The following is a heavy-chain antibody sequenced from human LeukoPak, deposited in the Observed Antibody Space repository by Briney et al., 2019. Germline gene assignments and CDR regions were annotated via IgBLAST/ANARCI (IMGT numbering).Heavy chain of an antibody. CDR1: GDSVSSKSAS. J-gene: IGHJ4*02. Sequence: SQTLSPTCAISGDSVSSKSASWNWIRQSPSRGLEWLGRTYSRSKWFNDYAVSVKSRITINPDTSKNQFPLHLTSVTPDDTAVYYCARGTGSLDYWGQGTLVTVSS. CDR3: ARGTGSLDY. V-gene: IGHV6-1*01. CDR2: TYSRSKWFN. D-gene: IGHD1-26*01.